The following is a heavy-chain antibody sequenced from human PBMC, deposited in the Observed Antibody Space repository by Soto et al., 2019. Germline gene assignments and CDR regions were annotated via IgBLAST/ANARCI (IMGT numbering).Heavy chain of an antibody. D-gene: IGHD4-4*01. J-gene: IGHJ6*02. CDR3: ARDYSNYGDYYYYGMDV. CDR2: ISSSSSYI. V-gene: IGHV3-21*01. Sequence: GGSLRLSCAASGFTFSSYSMNWVRQAPGKGLEWVSPISSSSSYIYYADSVKGRFTISRDNAKNSLYLQMNSLRAEDTAVYYCARDYSNYGDYYYYGMDVWGQGTTVTVSS. CDR1: GFTFSSYS.